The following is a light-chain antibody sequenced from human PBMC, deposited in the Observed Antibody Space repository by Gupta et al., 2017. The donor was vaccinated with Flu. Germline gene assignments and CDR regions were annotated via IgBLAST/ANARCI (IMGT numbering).Light chain of an antibody. Sequence: EIVFTQSPGTLSLSPGERATLSCRASQSVGTYLAWYQQKPGQTPRLLIYDASHRATGIPARFSGSGSGTDFTLTISSLEPEDFAVYYCQKRSNWPPYTFGQGTRLEI. CDR2: DAS. J-gene: IGKJ2*01. CDR1: QSVGTY. CDR3: QKRSNWPPYT. V-gene: IGKV3-11*01.